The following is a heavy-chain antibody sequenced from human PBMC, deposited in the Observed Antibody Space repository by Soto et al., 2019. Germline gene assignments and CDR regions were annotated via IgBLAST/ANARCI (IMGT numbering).Heavy chain of an antibody. V-gene: IGHV1-69*01. CDR1: GVTFTSET. CDR2: IIPLFGAA. Sequence: QVQLVQSGAEVKKPGSSVKVSCKASGVTFTSETISWVRQAPGQGLEWMGGIIPLFGAASYAQKFQGRVTMTADESTSTVYLELSSLRSDDTAVYYCATELGENPAMPFDSLGHGTLVTGSS. J-gene: IGHJ4*01. CDR3: ATELGENPAMPFDS. D-gene: IGHD2-2*01.